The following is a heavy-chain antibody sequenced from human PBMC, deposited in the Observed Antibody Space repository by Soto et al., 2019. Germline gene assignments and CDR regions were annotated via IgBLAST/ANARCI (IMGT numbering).Heavy chain of an antibody. V-gene: IGHV3-48*01. CDR2: ISSSSSNT. J-gene: IGHJ4*02. Sequence: EVQLVESGGGLVQPGGSLRLSCAASGFTFSAYSMNWVRQAPGKGLEWVSDISSSSSNTYYADSVKGRFTISRDNAKNSLYLQINSLRAEDTAVYYCARWVGGESRYLDYWGQGTRVTVSS. CDR3: ARWVGGESRYLDY. CDR1: GFTFSAYS. D-gene: IGHD3-9*01.